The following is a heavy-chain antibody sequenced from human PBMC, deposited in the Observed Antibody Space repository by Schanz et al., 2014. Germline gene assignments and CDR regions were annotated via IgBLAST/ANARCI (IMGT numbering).Heavy chain of an antibody. CDR1: GGTFVTFF. D-gene: IGHD2-15*01. CDR3: ATCSGGTCHAKPVLDN. CDR2: ISPLLGVA. Sequence: QVQLVQSGAEVKKPWSSVKVSCKASGGTFVTFFFTWVRQAPGQGPQWMGRISPLLGVANYAQEFQGRLTITADTSTSTAYMELSSLRSEDTAVYYCATCSGGTCHAKPVLDNWGQGTLVTVSS. V-gene: IGHV1-69*02. J-gene: IGHJ4*02.